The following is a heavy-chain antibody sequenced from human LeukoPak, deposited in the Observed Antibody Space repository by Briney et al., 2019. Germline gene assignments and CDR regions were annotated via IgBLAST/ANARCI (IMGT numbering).Heavy chain of an antibody. CDR1: GGSINTANYY. J-gene: IGHJ4*02. Sequence: NPSETLSLTCTVSGGSINTANYYWTWIRQPQGKGLEWIGYISYSGTPYYNPSLNSRVTISLDTSKNQFSLRLNSVTAADTAMYYCARDRYGDFEDYWGQGTLVTVSS. V-gene: IGHV4-30-4*08. CDR2: ISYSGTP. D-gene: IGHD4-17*01. CDR3: ARDRYGDFEDY.